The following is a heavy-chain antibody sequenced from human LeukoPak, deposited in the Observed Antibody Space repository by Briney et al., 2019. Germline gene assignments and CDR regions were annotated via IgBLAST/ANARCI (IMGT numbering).Heavy chain of an antibody. J-gene: IGHJ4*02. CDR3: ARATDYGDSYYFDH. CDR2: IYYRGST. D-gene: IGHD4/OR15-4a*01. Sequence: SETLSLTCTVSGGSISTGGYYWSWIRHHPGKGLEYIGYIYYRGSTYYSPSLKSRLTISLDTPNNQFSLKLRSVTAADTAVYYCARATDYGDSYYFDHWGQGTPVTVSS. V-gene: IGHV4-31*03. CDR1: GGSISTGGYY.